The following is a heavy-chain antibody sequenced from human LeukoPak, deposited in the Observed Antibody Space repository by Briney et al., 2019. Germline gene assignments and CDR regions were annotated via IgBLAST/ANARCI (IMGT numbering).Heavy chain of an antibody. D-gene: IGHD1-26*01. CDR2: ISYDGSNK. Sequence: QPGGSLRLSCAASGFTFSGYAMHWVRQAPGKGLEWVAVISYDGSNKYYADSVKGRFTISRDNSKNTLYLQMNSLRAEDMAVYYCARDRVGATDYFDYWGQGTLVTVSS. V-gene: IGHV3-30-3*01. CDR3: ARDRVGATDYFDY. J-gene: IGHJ4*02. CDR1: GFTFSGYA.